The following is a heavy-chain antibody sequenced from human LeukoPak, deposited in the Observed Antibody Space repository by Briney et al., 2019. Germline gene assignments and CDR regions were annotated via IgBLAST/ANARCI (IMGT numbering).Heavy chain of an antibody. CDR3: ARLRSSGWQYYFDS. D-gene: IGHD6-19*01. J-gene: IGHJ4*02. CDR2: INWNGNRT. CDR1: GFTFSAYS. V-gene: IGHV3-20*04. Sequence: PGGSLRLSCAASGFTFSAYSMIWVRQVPGKGLEWVSGINWNGNRTGYVDSVKGRFTISRDNGKNSLYLQMDSLRAEDTALYYCARLRSSGWQYYFDSWGQGSLVTVSS.